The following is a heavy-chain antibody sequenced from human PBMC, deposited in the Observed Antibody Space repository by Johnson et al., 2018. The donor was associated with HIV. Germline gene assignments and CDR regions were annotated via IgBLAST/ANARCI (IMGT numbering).Heavy chain of an antibody. CDR1: GFTVSSNY. J-gene: IGHJ3*02. V-gene: IGHV3-66*01. Sequence: VESGGGLVQPGGSLRLSCAASGFTVSSNYMSWVRQAPGKGLEWVSVIYSGGSTYYADSVKGRLTISRDNSKNTLYLQMNSLRAEDTAVYYCARDASYYGSANDAFDIWGQGTMVTVSS. CDR2: IYSGGST. CDR3: ARDASYYGSANDAFDI. D-gene: IGHD3-10*01.